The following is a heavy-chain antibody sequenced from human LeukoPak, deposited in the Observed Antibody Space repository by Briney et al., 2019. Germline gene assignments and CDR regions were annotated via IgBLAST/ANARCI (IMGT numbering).Heavy chain of an antibody. J-gene: IGHJ5*02. CDR2: IYYSGGT. CDR3: ARYWTGKNWPENWFDP. V-gene: IGHV4-39*01. CDR1: GGSISSSSYY. D-gene: IGHD3/OR15-3a*01. Sequence: PSETLSLTCTVSGGSISSSSYYWGWIRQPPGKGLEWIGSIYYSGGTYYNPSLKSRVTISVDTSKNQFSLKLSSVTAADTAVYYCARYWTGKNWPENWFDPWGQGTLVTVSS.